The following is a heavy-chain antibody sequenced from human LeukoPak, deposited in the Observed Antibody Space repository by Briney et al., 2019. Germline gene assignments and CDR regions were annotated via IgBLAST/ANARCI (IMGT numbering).Heavy chain of an antibody. CDR3: ARVALIAAAGTSYYYGMDV. Sequence: ASVKVSCKASGYTFTSYAMNWVRQAPGQGLEWMGWINTNTGNPTYAQGFTGRFVFSLDTSVSTAYLQISSLKAEDTAVYYCARVALIAAAGTSYYYGMDVWGQETTVTVSS. V-gene: IGHV7-4-1*02. D-gene: IGHD6-13*01. CDR2: INTNTGNP. CDR1: GYTFTSYA. J-gene: IGHJ6*02.